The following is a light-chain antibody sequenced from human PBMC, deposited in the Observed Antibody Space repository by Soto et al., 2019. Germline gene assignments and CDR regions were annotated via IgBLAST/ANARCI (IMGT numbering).Light chain of an antibody. J-gene: IGLJ2*01. Sequence: QSVLTQPPSVSGAPGQRVTISCTGSSSNIGAGYDVHWYQQLPGTAPKLLIYGNSNRPSGVPDRISGSKSGTSASLAITGLQAEDEAEYYCQSYDSSLSGYVVLGGGTKVTVL. CDR2: GNS. CDR1: SSNIGAGYD. V-gene: IGLV1-40*01. CDR3: QSYDSSLSGYVV.